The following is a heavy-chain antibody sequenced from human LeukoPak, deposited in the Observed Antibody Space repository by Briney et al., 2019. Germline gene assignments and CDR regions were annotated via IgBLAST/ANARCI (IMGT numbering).Heavy chain of an antibody. CDR3: ARMTTVTTEGI. V-gene: IGHV3-74*01. J-gene: IGHJ3*02. CDR2: INSDGSDT. Sequence: GGSLRLSRAASGFTFSHFWIHWVRQAPGKGLVWVSRINSDGSDTIYADSVKGRFTSSRDNAKNILYLQMNNLRAEDTAVYYCARMTTVTTEGIWGQGTMVTVSS. CDR1: GFTFSHFW. D-gene: IGHD4-17*01.